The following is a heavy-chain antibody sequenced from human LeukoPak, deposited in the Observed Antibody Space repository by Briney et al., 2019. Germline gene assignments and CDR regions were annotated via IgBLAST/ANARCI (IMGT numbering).Heavy chain of an antibody. V-gene: IGHV3-53*01. Sequence: PGGSLRLSCAASGFTVSSKYMNWVRQAPGKGLEWVSVLYSGGSGSNTYYADSVKGRFTISRDNTKKSLYLQMSGLRAEDTAVYYCARVYSSSWYSGYLYMDLWGKGTTVTVSS. CDR2: LYSGGSGSNT. J-gene: IGHJ6*03. CDR1: GFTVSSKY. D-gene: IGHD6-13*01. CDR3: ARVYSSSWYSGYLYMDL.